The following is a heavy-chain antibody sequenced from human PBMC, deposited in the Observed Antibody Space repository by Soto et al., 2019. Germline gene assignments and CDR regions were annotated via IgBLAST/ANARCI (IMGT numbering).Heavy chain of an antibody. Sequence: ASVKVSCKASGYTFTSYAMHWVRQAPGQRLEWMGWINAGNGNTKYSQKFQGRVTITRDTSASTAYMELSSLRSEYTAVYYCARAQGSSSWYHLRWFDPRGQGTLVTVSS. V-gene: IGHV1-3*01. J-gene: IGHJ5*02. CDR1: GYTFTSYA. CDR2: INAGNGNT. CDR3: ARAQGSSSWYHLRWFDP. D-gene: IGHD6-13*01.